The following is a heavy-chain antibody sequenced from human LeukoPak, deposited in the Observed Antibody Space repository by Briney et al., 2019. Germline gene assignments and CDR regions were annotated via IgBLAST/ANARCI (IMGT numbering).Heavy chain of an antibody. Sequence: ASVKVSCKASGYTFTSYGISWVRQAPGQGLEWMGWISAYNGNTNYAQKLQGRVTMTTDTSTSTAYMELRSLRSDDTAVYYCARVQMEYDFWSGYYAFDIWGQGTMVTVSS. CDR1: GYTFTSYG. D-gene: IGHD3-3*01. CDR3: ARVQMEYDFWSGYYAFDI. J-gene: IGHJ3*02. V-gene: IGHV1-18*01. CDR2: ISAYNGNT.